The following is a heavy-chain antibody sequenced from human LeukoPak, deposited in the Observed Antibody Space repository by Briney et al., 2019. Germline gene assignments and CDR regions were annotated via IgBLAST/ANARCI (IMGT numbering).Heavy chain of an antibody. CDR1: GGSFRGYY. CDR3: ARVQWLVPGY. CDR2: INHSGST. J-gene: IGHJ4*02. Sequence: SETLSLTCAVYGGSFRGYYWSWIRQPPGKGLEWIGEINHSGSTNYNPSLKSRVTISVDTSKNQFSLKPSSVTAADTAVYYCARVQWLVPGYWGQGTLVTVSS. V-gene: IGHV4-34*01. D-gene: IGHD6-19*01.